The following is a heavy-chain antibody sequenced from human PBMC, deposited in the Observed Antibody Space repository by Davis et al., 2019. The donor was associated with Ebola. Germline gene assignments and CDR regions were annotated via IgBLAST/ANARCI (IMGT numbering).Heavy chain of an antibody. CDR2: MNPNSGNT. CDR1: GYTFTGYY. Sequence: ASVKVSCKASGYTFTGYYMHWVRQATGQGLEWMGWMNPNSGNTGYAQKFQGRVTMTRNTSISTAYMELSSLRSEDTAVYYCARGRGWDTGILTWGQGTLVTVSS. D-gene: IGHD3-9*01. J-gene: IGHJ5*02. CDR3: ARGRGWDTGILT. V-gene: IGHV1-8*02.